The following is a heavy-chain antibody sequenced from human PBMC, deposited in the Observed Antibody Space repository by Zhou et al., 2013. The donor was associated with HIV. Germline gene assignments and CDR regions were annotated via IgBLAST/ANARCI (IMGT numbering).Heavy chain of an antibody. CDR3: AREVGTYYYDSSAWFDP. CDR1: GGTFSSYA. Sequence: QVQLVQSGAEVKKPGSSVKVSCKASGGTFSSYAISWVRQAPGQGLEWMGGIIPIFGTANYAQKFQGRVTITTDESTSTAYMELSSLRSEDTAVYYCAREVGTYYYDSSAWFDPWGQGTLVTVSS. V-gene: IGHV1-69*05. D-gene: IGHD3-22*01. CDR2: IIPIFGTA. J-gene: IGHJ5*02.